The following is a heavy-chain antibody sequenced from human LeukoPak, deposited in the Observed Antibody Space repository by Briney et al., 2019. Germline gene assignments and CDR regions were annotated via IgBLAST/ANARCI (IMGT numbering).Heavy chain of an antibody. CDR2: IYPGDSDT. J-gene: IGHJ6*02. V-gene: IGHV5-51*01. CDR3: ARRAYYNYGFDV. Sequence: GESLKISCEGSGYRFTTYWIGWVRQMPGKGLEWMGVIYPGDSDTTYSPSFQGQVTISANKSNNTAYLQWSSLKASDTATYYCARRAYYNYGFDVWGQGTTVTVSS. CDR1: GYRFTTYW.